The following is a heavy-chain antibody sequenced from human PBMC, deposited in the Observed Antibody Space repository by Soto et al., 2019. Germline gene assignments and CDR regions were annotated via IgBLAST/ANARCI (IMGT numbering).Heavy chain of an antibody. CDR1: GFTFSSYS. V-gene: IGHV3-48*01. D-gene: IGHD3-22*01. CDR3: ARPPPRVVIPDYYYYYMDV. CDR2: ISSSSSTI. J-gene: IGHJ6*03. Sequence: GGSLRLSCAASGFTFSSYSMNWVRQAPGKGLEWVSYISSSSSTIYYADSVKGRFTICRDNAKNSLYLQMNSLRAEDTAVYYCARPPPRVVIPDYYYYYMDVWGKGTTVTVSS.